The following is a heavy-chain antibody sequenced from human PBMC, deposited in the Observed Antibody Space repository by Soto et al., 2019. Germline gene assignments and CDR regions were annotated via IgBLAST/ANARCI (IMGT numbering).Heavy chain of an antibody. CDR2: INHSGST. V-gene: IGHV4-34*01. CDR1: GGSFSGYY. J-gene: IGHJ5*02. D-gene: IGHD3-9*01. Sequence: SETLSLSCAVYGGSFSGYYWSWIRQPPGKGLEWIGEINHSGSTNYNPSLKSRVTISVDTSKNQFSLKLSSVTAADTAVYYCARERGDPYYDILTGYYPWFDPWGQGTLVTVSS. CDR3: ARERGDPYYDILTGYYPWFDP.